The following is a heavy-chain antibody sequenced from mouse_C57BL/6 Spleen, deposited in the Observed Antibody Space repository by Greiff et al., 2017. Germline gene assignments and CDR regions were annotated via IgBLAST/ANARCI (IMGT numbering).Heavy chain of an antibody. CDR2: IDPETGGT. J-gene: IGHJ3*01. CDR3: TRGGDGYPFAY. D-gene: IGHD2-3*01. V-gene: IGHV1-15*01. Sequence: QVQLQQSGAELVRPGASVTLSCKASGYKFTDYEMHWVKQTPVHGLEWIGAIDPETGGTAYNQKFKGKAILTADKSSSTAYMELRSLTSEDSAVYYCTRGGDGYPFAYWGQGTLVTVSA. CDR1: GYKFTDYE.